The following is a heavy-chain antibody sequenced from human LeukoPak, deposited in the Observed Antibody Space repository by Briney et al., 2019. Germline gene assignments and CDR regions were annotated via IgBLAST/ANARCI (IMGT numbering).Heavy chain of an antibody. CDR3: ARVGRGDYVWGSYSFDY. CDR2: ISYSGST. Sequence: LETLSLTCTVSGGSLSGHYWSWIRQPPGKGLEWIGYISYSGSTNYNTSLKSRVTISVDTSKNQFSLKVSSVTAADTAVYYCARVGRGDYVWGSYSFDYWGQGTLVTVSS. V-gene: IGHV4-59*11. CDR1: GGSLSGHY. J-gene: IGHJ4*02. D-gene: IGHD3-16*01.